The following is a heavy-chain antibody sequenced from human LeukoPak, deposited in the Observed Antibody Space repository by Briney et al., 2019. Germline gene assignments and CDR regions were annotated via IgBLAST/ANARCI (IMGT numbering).Heavy chain of an antibody. D-gene: IGHD3-10*01. V-gene: IGHV4-31*03. Sequence: SETLSLTCTVSGGSISSGGYYWSWIRQHPGKGLEWMGYIYYSGSTYYNPSLKSRVTISADTSKNQFSLKLSSVTAADTAVYYCARDQGRMSNWFDPWGQGTLVTVSS. CDR2: IYYSGST. J-gene: IGHJ5*02. CDR3: ARDQGRMSNWFDP. CDR1: GGSISSGGYY.